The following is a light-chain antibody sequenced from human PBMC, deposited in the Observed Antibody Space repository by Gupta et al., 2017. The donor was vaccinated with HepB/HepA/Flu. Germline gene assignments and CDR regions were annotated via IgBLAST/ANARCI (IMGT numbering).Light chain of an antibody. CDR2: MGS. V-gene: IGKV2-28*01. CDR1: QSLRRGTEYNY. CDR3: RQGLQPVYT. J-gene: IGKJ2*01. Sequence: DIVMTQSPLSLPVIPGEPASISCRSSQSLRRGTEYNYWDWYLQNPGQSPQLLIYMGSYRACGVPDRFSGSGSGTDFTLIIIRVESEDAGVYYCRQGLQPVYTFGQGTKQDIK.